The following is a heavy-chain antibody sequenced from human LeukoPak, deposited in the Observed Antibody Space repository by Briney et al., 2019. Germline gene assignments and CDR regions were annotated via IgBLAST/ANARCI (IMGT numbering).Heavy chain of an antibody. Sequence: GGSLRLSCAASGFTFSDYYMTWIRHTPEKGLEWVSGISSSGTTIHYANSVKGRFTISRDNAKNSLYLQMNSPRADDTAVYYCARDQSYYRVWGQGTLVTVSS. J-gene: IGHJ4*02. V-gene: IGHV3-11*01. D-gene: IGHD1-14*01. CDR1: GFTFSDYY. CDR2: ISSSGTTI. CDR3: ARDQSYYRV.